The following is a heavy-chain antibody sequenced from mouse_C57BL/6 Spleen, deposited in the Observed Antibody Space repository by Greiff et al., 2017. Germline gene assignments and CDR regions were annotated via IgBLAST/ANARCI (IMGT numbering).Heavy chain of an antibody. CDR1: GYAFSSSW. J-gene: IGHJ4*01. Sequence: QVQLQQSGPELVKPGASVKISCKASGYAFSSSWMNWVKQRPGKGLEWIGRIYPGDGDTNYNGKFKGKATLTADKSSSTAYMQLSSLTSEDSAVYFCARDGPFSDYAMDYWGQGTSVTVSS. D-gene: IGHD1-2*01. CDR3: ARDGPFSDYAMDY. CDR2: IYPGDGDT. V-gene: IGHV1-82*01.